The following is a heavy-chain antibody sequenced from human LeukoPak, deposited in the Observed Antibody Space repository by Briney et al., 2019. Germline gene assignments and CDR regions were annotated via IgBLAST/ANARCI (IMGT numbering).Heavy chain of an antibody. Sequence: PGGSLRLSCAASGFTFNDYAMYWVRQAPGKGLEWVTLISYDGYDKSYADSVRGRFTISRDNSKNTLYLQMNSLRAEDTAVYYCAKAGHYDFWSGHTPPFDYWGQGTLVTVSS. CDR1: GFTFNDYA. J-gene: IGHJ4*02. D-gene: IGHD3-3*01. CDR3: AKAGHYDFWSGHTPPFDY. CDR2: ISYDGYDK. V-gene: IGHV3-30-3*01.